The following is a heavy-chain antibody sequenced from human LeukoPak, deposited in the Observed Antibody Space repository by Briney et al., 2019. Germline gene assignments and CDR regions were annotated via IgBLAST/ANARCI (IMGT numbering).Heavy chain of an antibody. J-gene: IGHJ4*02. V-gene: IGHV3-23*01. Sequence: SGGSLRLSCVASGFDFSPYWMSWVRQAPGKGLEWVSAISGSGGSTYYADSVKGRFTISRDNSKNTLYLQMNSLRAEDTAVYYCAKDRGGYCSGGSCYNDYWGQGTLVTVSS. CDR1: GFDFSPYW. CDR3: AKDRGGYCSGGSCYNDY. CDR2: ISGSGGST. D-gene: IGHD2-15*01.